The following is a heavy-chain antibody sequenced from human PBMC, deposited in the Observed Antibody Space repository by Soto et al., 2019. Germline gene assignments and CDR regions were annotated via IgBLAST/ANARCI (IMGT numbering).Heavy chain of an antibody. Sequence: QVQLVESGGGVVQPGRSLRLSCAASGFIFSRYAMHWVRQAPGKGLEWVAVISYDGNTQYYADSVNGRFTVSRDNSNNMLYVQMSNLRDEDTDMYYCAKEENAYEINSWGQGTLVTVSS. V-gene: IGHV3-30-3*01. D-gene: IGHD3-9*01. CDR1: GFIFSRYA. CDR3: AKEENAYEINS. CDR2: ISYDGNTQ. J-gene: IGHJ4*02.